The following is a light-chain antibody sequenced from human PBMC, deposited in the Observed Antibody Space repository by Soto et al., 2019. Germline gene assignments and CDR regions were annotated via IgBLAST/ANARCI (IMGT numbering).Light chain of an antibody. CDR3: SAYAGCNNVL. V-gene: IGLV2-8*01. Sequence: QSVLTQPLSACGSPGQSVTISCTGTSSDVGGYKYVSWYQQKSGKAHKLIIYEVNEQPSGVPDRFSGSKSDNTASLTISGLQAEDEADYYCSAYAGCNNVLFGGGTQLNVL. J-gene: IGLJ2*01. CDR1: SSDVGGYKY. CDR2: EVN.